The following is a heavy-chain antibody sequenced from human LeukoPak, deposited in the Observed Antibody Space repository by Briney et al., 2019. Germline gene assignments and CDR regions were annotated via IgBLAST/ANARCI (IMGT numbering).Heavy chain of an antibody. V-gene: IGHV4-34*01. CDR1: GGSFSGYY. J-gene: IGHJ4*02. CDR2: INHSGST. D-gene: IGHD3-9*01. CDR3: PAECGIRDFDWLLYGYFDY. Sequence: SETLSLTCAVYGGSFSGYYWSWIRQPPGKWLHSIGEINHSGSTNYNPSLKSRVTISVDTSKNQFSLKLSSVTAADTAVYYCPAECGIRDFDWLLYGYFDYWGQGTLVTVSS.